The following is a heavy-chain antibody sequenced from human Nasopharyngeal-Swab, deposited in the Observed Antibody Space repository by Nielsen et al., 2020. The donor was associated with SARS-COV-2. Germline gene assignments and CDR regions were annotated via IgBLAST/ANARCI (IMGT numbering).Heavy chain of an antibody. J-gene: IGHJ4*02. D-gene: IGHD6-13*01. CDR2: INTNTGNP. CDR3: ARDSSSWYNHFDC. Sequence: ASLQVSCKASGYTFTTFAMNWVRQAPGQGLEWMGWINTNTGNPTYAQGFTGRFVFSLDTSVSTAYLQITSLKAEDTAVYYCARDSSSWYNHFDCWGQGTLVTVSS. CDR1: GYTFTTFA. V-gene: IGHV7-4-1*02.